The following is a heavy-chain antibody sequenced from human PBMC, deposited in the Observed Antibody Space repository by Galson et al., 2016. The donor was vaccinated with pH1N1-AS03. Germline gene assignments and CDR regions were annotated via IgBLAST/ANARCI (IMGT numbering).Heavy chain of an antibody. J-gene: IGHJ4*02. CDR3: ATDGPRGSLSS. D-gene: IGHD6-6*01. CDR1: GYTFTDYN. V-gene: IGHV1-69-2*01. Sequence: VKVSCKVSGYTFTDYNMHWVQQAPGKGLEWMGLVDPDTSKTKYAGKFQGRVTITADTSRDTAYMDLSGLRSADTAMYYCATDGPRGSLSSWGQGTLVTVSS. CDR2: VDPDTSKT.